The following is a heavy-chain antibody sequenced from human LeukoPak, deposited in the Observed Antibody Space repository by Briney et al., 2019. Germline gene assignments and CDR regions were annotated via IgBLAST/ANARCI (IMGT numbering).Heavy chain of an antibody. D-gene: IGHD2-2*01. V-gene: IGHV3-21*01. Sequence: GGSLRLSCAASEFTFSHYSMNWVRQAPGKGLEWVSSISSSSSYIYYANSVKGRFTISRDNAKNSLYLQMNSLRAEDTAVYYCARPSCSSSSCSAYYFDYWGQGTLVTVSS. J-gene: IGHJ4*02. CDR2: ISSSSSYI. CDR1: EFTFSHYS. CDR3: ARPSCSSSSCSAYYFDY.